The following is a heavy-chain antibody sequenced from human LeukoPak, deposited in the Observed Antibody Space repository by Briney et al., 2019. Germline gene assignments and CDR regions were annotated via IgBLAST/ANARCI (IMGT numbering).Heavy chain of an antibody. Sequence: GGSLRLSCAASGFTFSSYGMHWVRRAPGKGVEWGAVIWYDGSNKYYADSVKGRFTISRDNSKNTLYLQMNSLRAEDTAVYYCERHRGYGGNSGRNWFDPWGQGTLVTVSS. CDR3: ERHRGYGGNSGRNWFDP. D-gene: IGHD4-23*01. CDR1: GFTFSSYG. CDR2: IWYDGSNK. V-gene: IGHV3-33*08. J-gene: IGHJ5*02.